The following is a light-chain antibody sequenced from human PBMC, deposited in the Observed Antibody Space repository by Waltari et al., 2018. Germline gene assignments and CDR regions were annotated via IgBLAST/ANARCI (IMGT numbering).Light chain of an antibody. J-gene: IGLJ1*01. Sequence: QSALTQPASVSGTPGQSNPISCSGTTSALWSYALVSWYQQHPGEAPKLLICEVFKRPPDTSSRFSGAKSGSTASLTISGLQPEDEADYYCCSYAGRGTYVFGSGTKVTVL. CDR3: CSYAGRGTYV. CDR1: TSALWSYAL. CDR2: EVF. V-gene: IGLV2-23*02.